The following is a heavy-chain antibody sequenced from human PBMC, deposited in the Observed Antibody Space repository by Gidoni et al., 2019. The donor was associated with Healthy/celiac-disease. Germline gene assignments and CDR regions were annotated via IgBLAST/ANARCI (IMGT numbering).Heavy chain of an antibody. CDR1: GFPFSRYA. CDR2: ISGSGGST. V-gene: IGHV3-23*01. CDR3: AKPSSSTSCYPGWCAFDI. J-gene: IGHJ3*02. Sequence: EVQLLESGGGLVQPGGSLILSCSPSGFPFSRYALRWVRQAPGKGLEWVAAISGSGGSTDYADSVKGRFTIARDNSKNTLYLQMNSLRAEDTAVYYCAKPSSSTSCYPGWCAFDIWGQGTMVTVSS. D-gene: IGHD2-2*01.